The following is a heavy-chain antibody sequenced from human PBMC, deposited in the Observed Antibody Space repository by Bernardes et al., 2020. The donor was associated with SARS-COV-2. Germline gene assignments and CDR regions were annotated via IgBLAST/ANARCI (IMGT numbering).Heavy chain of an antibody. CDR2: IKSKTDGGTT. V-gene: IGHV3-15*01. J-gene: IGHJ4*02. Sequence: GGSLRLSCAASGFTFSDAWMSWVRRAPGKGLEWVGRIKSKTDGGTTGYAAPVNGRFTISRDDSKNTLYLQMNSLKTEDTAVYYCTTDPSYFFLGELSPLDYWGQGTLVTVSS. CDR3: TTDPSYFFLGELSPLDY. D-gene: IGHD3-16*02. CDR1: GFTFSDAW.